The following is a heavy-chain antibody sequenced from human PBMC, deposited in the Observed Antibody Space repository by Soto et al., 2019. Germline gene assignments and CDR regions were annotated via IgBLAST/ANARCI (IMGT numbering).Heavy chain of an antibody. J-gene: IGHJ4*02. V-gene: IGHV1-69*18. Sequence: QVQLEQSGAEMKKPGSSVTVSCKTSGGTFSSNAINWVRQAPGQGLEWMGSMIPIFGKADYPQQFQGRVTITAHADTNTAYTELRSLRSDDTSIDYCARGVEGGWSGCDPGYWGQGTLVTVSS. CDR2: MIPIFGKA. CDR1: GGTFSSNA. D-gene: IGHD5-12*01. CDR3: ARGVEGGWSGCDPGY.